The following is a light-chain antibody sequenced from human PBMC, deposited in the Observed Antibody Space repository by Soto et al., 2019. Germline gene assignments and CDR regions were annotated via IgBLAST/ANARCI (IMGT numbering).Light chain of an antibody. J-gene: IGKJ4*01. V-gene: IGKV3D-20*02. CDR2: ATS. CDR3: QQHINWPLT. Sequence: IVLTQSPRTLSLSPGERATLSCRASQSVDSTYLAWYQQKPDQSPRLLIYATSTRAAGIPDRFSGSGSGTDFTLTISSLEPEDFALYYCQQHINWPLTFGGGTKVDIK. CDR1: QSVDSTY.